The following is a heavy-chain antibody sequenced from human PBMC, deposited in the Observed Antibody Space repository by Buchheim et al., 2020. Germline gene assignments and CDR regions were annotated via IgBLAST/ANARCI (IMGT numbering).Heavy chain of an antibody. CDR1: GGSISSSNW. V-gene: IGHV4-4*02. CDR2: IYHSGST. D-gene: IGHD3-22*01. J-gene: IGHJ5*02. Sequence: QVQLQESGPGLVKPSGTLSLTCAVSGGSISSSNWWSWVRQPPGKGLEWIGEIYHSGSTNYNPSLKSRVTISVDKSKTQFSPKLSSVTAADTAVYYYARDIRLYYYDSSGYNWFDPWGQGTL. CDR3: ARDIRLYYYDSSGYNWFDP.